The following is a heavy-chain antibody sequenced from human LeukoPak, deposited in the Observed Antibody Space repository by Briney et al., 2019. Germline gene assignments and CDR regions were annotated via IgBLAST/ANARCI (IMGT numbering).Heavy chain of an antibody. Sequence: PGGSLRLSCAASGFTFGNYWMSWVRQAPGKGLEWVANINQDGSEKYYVDSVKGRFTISRDNAKNSLYLQMNSLRAEDTAVYYCARGAILRYFDWGQGTLVTVSS. CDR1: GFTFGNYW. CDR3: ARGAILRYFD. V-gene: IGHV3-7*05. D-gene: IGHD3-9*01. J-gene: IGHJ4*02. CDR2: INQDGSEK.